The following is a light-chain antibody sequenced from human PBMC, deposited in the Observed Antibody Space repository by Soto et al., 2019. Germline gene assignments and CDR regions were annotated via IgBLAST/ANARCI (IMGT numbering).Light chain of an antibody. J-gene: IGLJ1*01. Sequence: QSVLTQPASVSGSPGQSITISCTGTSSDVGSYNLVSWYQQHPGKAPKLMIYEGSKRPSGVSNRFSGSKSGNTASLTIPGLQAEDEADYYCSSYTSSSTYVFGTGTKVTVL. V-gene: IGLV2-14*02. CDR1: SSDVGSYNL. CDR3: SSYTSSSTYV. CDR2: EGS.